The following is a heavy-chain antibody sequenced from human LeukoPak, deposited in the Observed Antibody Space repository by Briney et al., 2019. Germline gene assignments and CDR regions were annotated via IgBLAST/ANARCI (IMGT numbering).Heavy chain of an antibody. Sequence: SETLSLTCTVSGGSISSYYWSWIRQPAGKGLEWIGRIYTSGSTNYNPSLKSRVTMSVDTSKSQFSLKLSSVTAADTAVYYCARDRYSSGYYGFDYWGQGTLVTVSS. CDR3: ARDRYSSGYYGFDY. V-gene: IGHV4-4*07. CDR1: GGSISSYY. CDR2: IYTSGST. D-gene: IGHD3-22*01. J-gene: IGHJ4*02.